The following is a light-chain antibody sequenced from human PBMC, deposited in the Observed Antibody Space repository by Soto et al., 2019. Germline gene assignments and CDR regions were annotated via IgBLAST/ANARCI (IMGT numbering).Light chain of an antibody. CDR2: RDS. Sequence: SYELTQPLSVSVALGQTAGITCGGNNIGSKNVHWYQQKPGQAPVLVIYRDSNRPSGIPERFSGSNSGNTATLTISRAQAGDEADYYCQVWDSSTASVFGTGTKLTVL. V-gene: IGLV3-9*01. CDR1: NIGSKN. J-gene: IGLJ1*01. CDR3: QVWDSSTASV.